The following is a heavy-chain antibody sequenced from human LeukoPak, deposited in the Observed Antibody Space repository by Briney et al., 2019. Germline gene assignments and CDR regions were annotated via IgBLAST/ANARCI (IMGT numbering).Heavy chain of an antibody. V-gene: IGHV3-33*01. J-gene: IGHJ4*01. CDR1: GFTFSNFG. D-gene: IGHD1-7*01. Sequence: GRSLRLSCAASGFTFSNFGMHWARQAPGKGLEWVAVIWYDGYNQFYADSVRGRFTISRDNSKNTLYLEMNSLRAEDTAVYYCARDSEGPASNLPGYWGHGTLVTVSS. CDR3: ARDSEGPASNLPGY. CDR2: IWYDGYNQ.